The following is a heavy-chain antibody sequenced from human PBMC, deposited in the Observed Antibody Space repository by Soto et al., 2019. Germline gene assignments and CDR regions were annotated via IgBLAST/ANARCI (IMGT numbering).Heavy chain of an antibody. D-gene: IGHD3-10*01. CDR1: GGSFCVYY. V-gene: IGHV4-34*01. Sequence: SETLSLSCAVYGGSFCVYYWSGIRQPPGKGLEWIGEINHSRSTNYNPSLKSRVTISVDTSKNQFSLKLSSVTAADTAVYYCARSRITMVRGVIHDYWGQGTLVTVSS. CDR3: ARSRITMVRGVIHDY. CDR2: INHSRST. J-gene: IGHJ4*02.